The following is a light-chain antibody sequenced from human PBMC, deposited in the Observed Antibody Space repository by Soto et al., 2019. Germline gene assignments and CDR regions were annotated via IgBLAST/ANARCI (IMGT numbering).Light chain of an antibody. J-gene: IGKJ4*01. CDR1: QSLLDSDDGNTY. CDR3: MQRIEFPLT. V-gene: IGKV2-40*01. CDR2: TVS. Sequence: DIVMTQTPLSLPVTPGEPASISCRSSQSLLDSDDGNTYLDWYLQKPGQSPQLLIYTVSYRASGVPDRFSGRGSGTDFTLKISRVEAEDVGVYYCMQRIEFPLTFGGGTKVDIK.